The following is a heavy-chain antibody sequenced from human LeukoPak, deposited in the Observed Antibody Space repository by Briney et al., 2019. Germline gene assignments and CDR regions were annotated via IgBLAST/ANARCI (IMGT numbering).Heavy chain of an antibody. Sequence: SETLSLTCTVSPDSTTSNFWSWVRQPPGKGLEWIGGIHRSGSTNYNPSLQSRVTISMDRSKTQIALELSSVTAADTAVYYCAREIVGGFNPGAYWGQGTLVTVSS. D-gene: IGHD1-14*01. CDR1: PDSTTSNF. V-gene: IGHV4-4*02. CDR3: AREIVGGFNPGAY. CDR2: IHRSGST. J-gene: IGHJ4*02.